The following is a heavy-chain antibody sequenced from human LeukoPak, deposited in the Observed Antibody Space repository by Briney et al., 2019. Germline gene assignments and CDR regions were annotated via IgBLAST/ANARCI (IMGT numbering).Heavy chain of an antibody. CDR3: ATEGGSGSYYGDDAFDM. J-gene: IGHJ3*02. D-gene: IGHD3-10*01. V-gene: IGHV3-15*01. Sequence: GGSLRLSCEASGFSFTNTWMSWVRQAPGKGLEWVGRVKSKADDGTTDYAAPVQGRFTISRDDSKNTLSLQMNSLKTEDTAVYYCATEGGSGSYYGDDAFDMWGQGTMVTVPS. CDR1: GFSFTNTW. CDR2: VKSKADDGTT.